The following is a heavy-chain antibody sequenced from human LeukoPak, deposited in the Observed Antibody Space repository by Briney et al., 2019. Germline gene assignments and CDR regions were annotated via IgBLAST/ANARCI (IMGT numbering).Heavy chain of an antibody. J-gene: IGHJ4*02. D-gene: IGHD3-10*01. CDR2: IYYSGST. Sequence: PSETLSLTCNVSGGSVSSGTYYWSWIRQPPGKGLEWIGYIYYSGSTNYNPSLKSRVTISIDTSKNQFSLKLSSVTAADTAVYYGAREGVRGNATPYLDYGGRETLATVPS. V-gene: IGHV4-61*01. CDR3: AREGVRGNATPYLDY. CDR1: GGSVSSGTYY.